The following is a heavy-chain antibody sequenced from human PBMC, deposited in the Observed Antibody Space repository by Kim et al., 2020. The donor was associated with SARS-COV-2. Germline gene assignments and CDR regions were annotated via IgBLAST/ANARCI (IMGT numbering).Heavy chain of an antibody. Sequence: SVKVSCKASGGTFSSYAISWVRQAPGQGLEWMGGIIPIFGTANYAQKFQGRVTITADESTSTAYMELSSLRSEDTAVYYCARSITMVRGVIPPAGFDPWGQGTLVTVSS. CDR2: IIPIFGTA. CDR3: ARSITMVRGVIPPAGFDP. CDR1: GGTFSSYA. J-gene: IGHJ5*02. D-gene: IGHD3-10*01. V-gene: IGHV1-69*13.